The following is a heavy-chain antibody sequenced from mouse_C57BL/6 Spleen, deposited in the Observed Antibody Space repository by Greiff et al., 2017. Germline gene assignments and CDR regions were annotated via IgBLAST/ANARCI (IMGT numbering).Heavy chain of an antibody. CDR3: ARDYYGSSYGGVDY. V-gene: IGHV1-53*01. CDR2: INPSHGGT. D-gene: IGHD1-1*01. J-gene: IGHJ2*01. CDR1: GYTFTSYW. Sequence: QVQLQQPGTELVKPGASVKLSCTASGYTFTSYWMHWVKQRPGQGLEWIGNINPSHGGTKYHEKFKSKATLTVDKSSSTAYMQLSSLTSEYSAVYYWARDYYGSSYGGVDYWGQGTTLTVSS.